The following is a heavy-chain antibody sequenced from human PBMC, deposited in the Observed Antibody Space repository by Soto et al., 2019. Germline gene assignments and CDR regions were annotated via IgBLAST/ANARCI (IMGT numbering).Heavy chain of an antibody. D-gene: IGHD3-22*01. J-gene: IGHJ6*02. Sequence: ASVKVSCKASGYTFTGYYMHWVRQAPGQGLEWMGWINPNSGGTNYAQKFQGWVTMTRDTSISTAYMELSRLRSDDTAVYYCARSRKDDSSGYYLGYGMDVWGQGTTVTVS. CDR1: GYTFTGYY. CDR3: ARSRKDDSSGYYLGYGMDV. CDR2: INPNSGGT. V-gene: IGHV1-2*04.